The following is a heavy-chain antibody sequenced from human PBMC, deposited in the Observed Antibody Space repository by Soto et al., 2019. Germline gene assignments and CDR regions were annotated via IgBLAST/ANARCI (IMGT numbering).Heavy chain of an antibody. J-gene: IGHJ4*02. CDR3: ARGGGQFAFDY. CDR2: IYHSGSS. D-gene: IGHD2-15*01. Sequence: QVQLQESGPGLVKPSGTLSLTCAVSSGSISSSNWWSWVRQPPGKGLEWIGEIYHSGSSNYNPSLKRRVTISVDKSKNQFSLKLSSVTAADTAVYYCARGGGQFAFDYWGQGTLVTVSS. V-gene: IGHV4-4*02. CDR1: SGSISSSNW.